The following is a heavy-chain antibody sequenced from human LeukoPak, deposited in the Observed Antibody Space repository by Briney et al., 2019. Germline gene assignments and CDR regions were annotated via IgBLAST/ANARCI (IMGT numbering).Heavy chain of an antibody. CDR1: VGSINSYY. CDR3: ARALGYSYGYYFDY. Sequence: SETVSLTCTVSVGSINSYYCSWIRHPPWKGLEWIGYIYYSGSTNYNHSLKSRVTISVDTSKNQFSLKLSSVTAADTAVYYCARALGYSYGYYFDYWGQGTLVTVSS. V-gene: IGHV4-59*01. CDR2: IYYSGST. J-gene: IGHJ4*02. D-gene: IGHD5-18*01.